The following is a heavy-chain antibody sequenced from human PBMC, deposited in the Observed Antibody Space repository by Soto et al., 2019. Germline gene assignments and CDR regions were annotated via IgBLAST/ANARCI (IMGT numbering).Heavy chain of an antibody. CDR1: GFTVSSNY. J-gene: IGHJ4*02. D-gene: IGHD3-9*01. CDR2: IYSDGST. Sequence: EVQLVESGGGLVQPGGSLRLSCAASGFTVSSNYMSWVRQAPGKGLEWVSVIYSDGSTYYADSVKGRFTISRDNSKNTLYLQMNSLRAEDTAVYYCATLTGDSDIWWGLDYWGQGTLVTVSS. CDR3: ATLTGDSDIWWGLDY. V-gene: IGHV3-66*04.